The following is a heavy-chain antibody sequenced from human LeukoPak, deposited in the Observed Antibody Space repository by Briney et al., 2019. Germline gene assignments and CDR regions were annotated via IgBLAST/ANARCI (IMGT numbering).Heavy chain of an antibody. D-gene: IGHD3-10*01. V-gene: IGHV1-69*13. J-gene: IGHJ4*02. Sequence: SVKVSCKASGYTFTSYAISWVRQAPGQGLEWMGGIIPISGTANYAQKFQGRVTITADESTSTAYVELSSLRSEDTAVYYCARGDRFGELFAFDYWGQGTLVTVSS. CDR2: IIPISGTA. CDR3: ARGDRFGELFAFDY. CDR1: GYTFTSYA.